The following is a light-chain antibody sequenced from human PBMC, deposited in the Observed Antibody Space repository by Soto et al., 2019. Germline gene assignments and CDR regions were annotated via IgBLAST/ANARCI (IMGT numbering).Light chain of an antibody. CDR1: QSVSSNY. V-gene: IGKV3-20*01. CDR2: GAS. CDR3: QQYSSSPPT. Sequence: IVLTQSPVTLSLSPGERATLSCRASQSVSSNYLAWYQQKPGQAPRLLIYGASSRATGIPDRFSGSGSGTDFTLTVSRLEPEDFAVYYCQQYSSSPPTFGGGTKVEIQ. J-gene: IGKJ4*01.